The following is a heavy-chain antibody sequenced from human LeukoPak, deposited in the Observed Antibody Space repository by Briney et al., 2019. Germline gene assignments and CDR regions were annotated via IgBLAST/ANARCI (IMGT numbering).Heavy chain of an antibody. CDR1: RIPLSTSGVG. J-gene: IGHJ4*02. Sequence: SGPTLVKPTQTLTLTCTFSRIPLSTSGVGVRWIRHPPEKALEWLALIYWDDDKRYSPSPKSRLTITKDTSKNQVVLTMTDMDPVDTATYYCAHSHEIAVAPYYFDYWGQGTLVTVSS. V-gene: IGHV2-5*02. CDR2: IYWDDDK. CDR3: AHSHEIAVAPYYFDY. D-gene: IGHD6-19*01.